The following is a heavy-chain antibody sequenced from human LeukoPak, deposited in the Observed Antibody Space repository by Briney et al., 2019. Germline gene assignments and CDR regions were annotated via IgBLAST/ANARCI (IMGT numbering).Heavy chain of an antibody. J-gene: IGHJ6*02. D-gene: IGHD6-6*01. CDR3: ASTEYSSSSIHYYGMDV. CDR2: INPNSGGT. Sequence: GASVKVSCKASGYRFNSYSISWVRQAPGQGLEWVGWINPNSGGTNYAQKFQGRVTMTRDTSISTAYMELSRLRSDDTAVYYCASTEYSSSSIHYYGMDVWGQGTTVTVSS. CDR1: GYRFNSYS. V-gene: IGHV1-2*02.